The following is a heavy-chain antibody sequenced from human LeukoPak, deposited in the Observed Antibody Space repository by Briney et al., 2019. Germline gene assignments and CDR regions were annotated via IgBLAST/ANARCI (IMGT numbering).Heavy chain of an antibody. J-gene: IGHJ4*02. CDR1: GGSVSSASYY. CDR3: ARNYDSSGYYYVGY. V-gene: IGHV4-61*01. CDR2: VYYSGTT. Sequence: LSETLSLTCTVSGGSVSSASYYWSWIRQPPGKGLEWIGYVYYSGTTNYNPSLKSRVTISVDTSKNQFSLKLSSVTAADSAVYYCARNYDSSGYYYVGYWGQGTLVTVSS. D-gene: IGHD3-22*01.